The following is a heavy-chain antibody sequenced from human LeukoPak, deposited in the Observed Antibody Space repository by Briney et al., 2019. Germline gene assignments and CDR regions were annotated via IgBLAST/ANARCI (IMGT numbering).Heavy chain of an antibody. CDR1: GGTFNSCA. J-gene: IGHJ4*02. CDR3: ARDTAMAPFDY. Sequence: GASVKVSCKASGGTFNSCAISWARQAPGQGLEWMGRIIPIFGIANYVQKFQGRVTITADKSTSTAYMELSSLRSEDTAVYYCARDTAMAPFDYWGQGTLVTVSS. CDR2: IIPIFGIA. V-gene: IGHV1-69*04. D-gene: IGHD5-18*01.